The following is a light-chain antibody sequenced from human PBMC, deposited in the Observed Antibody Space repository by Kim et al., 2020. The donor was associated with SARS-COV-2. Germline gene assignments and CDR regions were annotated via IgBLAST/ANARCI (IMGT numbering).Light chain of an antibody. CDR1: SLRTYY. J-gene: IGLJ2*01. CDR3: KSRDNNDNVL. V-gene: IGLV3-19*01. CDR2: GKK. Sequence: SSELTQDPAVSVALGQTVRITCQGDSLRTYYTTWFQQKPGQAPIVVFYGKKNRPSGIPDRFSGSRSGNTASLTITATQAGDEAVCYCKSRDNNDNVLFGG.